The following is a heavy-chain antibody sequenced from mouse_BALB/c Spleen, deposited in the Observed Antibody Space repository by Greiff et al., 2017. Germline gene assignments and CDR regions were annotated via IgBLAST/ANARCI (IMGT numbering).Heavy chain of an antibody. J-gene: IGHJ4*01. CDR2: IRNKANGYTT. V-gene: IGHV7-3*02. CDR3: ARSFYDYLAMDY. Sequence: EVQRVESGGGLVQPGGSLRLSCATSGFTFTDYYMSWVRQPPGKALEWLGFIRNKANGYTTEYSASVKGRFTISRDNSQSILYLQMNTLRAEDSATYYCARSFYDYLAMDYWGQGTSVTVSS. CDR1: GFTFTDYY. D-gene: IGHD2-3*01.